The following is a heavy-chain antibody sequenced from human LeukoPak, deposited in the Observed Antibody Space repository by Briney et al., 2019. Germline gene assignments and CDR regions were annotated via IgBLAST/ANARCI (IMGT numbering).Heavy chain of an antibody. Sequence: ASVTVSCKASGYTFTSNGITWVRQAPGQGLEWVGWISCHNGDTRYAQNFQGRVTVTKDTSTSTVYMEVRSLRSDDTAVYFCARDGGTAGYSSGSDYWGQGTLVTVSS. V-gene: IGHV1-18*01. CDR2: ISCHNGDT. CDR3: ARDGGTAGYSSGSDY. D-gene: IGHD5-18*01. J-gene: IGHJ4*02. CDR1: GYTFTSNG.